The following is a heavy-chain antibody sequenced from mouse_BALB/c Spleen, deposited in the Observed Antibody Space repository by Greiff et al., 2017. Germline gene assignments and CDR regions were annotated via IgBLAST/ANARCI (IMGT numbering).Heavy chain of an antibody. D-gene: IGHD1-2*01. V-gene: IGHV6-6*02. CDR2: IRLKSNNYAT. J-gene: IGHJ2*01. CDR1: GFTFSNYW. Sequence: DVKLQESGGGLVQPGGSMKLSCVASGFTFSNYWMNWVRQSPEKGLEWVAEIRLKSNNYATHYAESVKGRFTISRDDSKSSVYLQMNNLRAEDTGIYYCTRGYGYGSGPYFDYWGQGTTLTVSS. CDR3: TRGYGYGSGPYFDY.